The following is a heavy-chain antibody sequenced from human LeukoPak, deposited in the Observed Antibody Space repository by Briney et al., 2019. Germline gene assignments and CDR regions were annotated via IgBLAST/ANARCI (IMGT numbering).Heavy chain of an antibody. CDR3: ARDGITGRTYIGYDY. D-gene: IGHD1-20*01. V-gene: IGHV1-46*01. CDR2: IYPRDGST. CDR1: GYTFTINY. J-gene: IGHJ4*02. Sequence: ASVKVSCKASGYTFTINYIHWVRQAPGQGLEWMGMIYPRDGSTSYAQKFQGRVTMTRNTSISTAYMELSSLRSEDTAVYYCARDGITGRTYIGYDYWGQGTLVTVSS.